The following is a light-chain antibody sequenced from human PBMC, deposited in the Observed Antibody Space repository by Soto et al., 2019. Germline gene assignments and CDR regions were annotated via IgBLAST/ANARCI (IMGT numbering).Light chain of an antibody. CDR3: SSYTGSSTLGV. V-gene: IGLV2-14*01. Sequence: QSALTQPASVSGSPGQSITISCTGTSSDVGAYNYVSWYQQHPGKAPKLLIYEVSNRPSGVSNRFSGSKSGNTASLTISGLQAEDEAYYYCSSYTGSSTLGVFGGGTKLTVL. CDR2: EVS. J-gene: IGLJ2*01. CDR1: SSDVGAYNY.